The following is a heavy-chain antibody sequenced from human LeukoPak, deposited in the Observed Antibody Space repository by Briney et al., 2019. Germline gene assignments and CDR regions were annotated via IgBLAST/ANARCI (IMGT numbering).Heavy chain of an antibody. CDR2: ISGSGGRST. D-gene: IGHD2-15*01. J-gene: IGHJ4*02. V-gene: IGHV3-23*01. CDR1: GFTFISYA. Sequence: PGGSLRLSCAASGFTFISYAMSWVRQAPGKGLEWVSSISGSGGRSTYYADSVKGRFTISRDNSKNTLYLQMNSLRAEDTAVYYCAKATCSGASCYRFDYWGQGTLVTVSS. CDR3: AKATCSGASCYRFDY.